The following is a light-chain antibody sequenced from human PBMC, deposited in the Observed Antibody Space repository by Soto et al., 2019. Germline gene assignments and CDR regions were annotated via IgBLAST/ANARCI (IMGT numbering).Light chain of an antibody. J-gene: IGLJ1*01. CDR1: SSDVGGYNY. Sequence: QSALTQPASVSGSPGQSITISCTGTSSDVGGYNYVSWYQQHPGKAPKLRICDVSDRPSGISNRFSGSKSGNTASLTISGLQAEDEADYYCSSYTTSSTYVFGTGTKLTVL. CDR2: DVS. CDR3: SSYTTSSTYV. V-gene: IGLV2-14*01.